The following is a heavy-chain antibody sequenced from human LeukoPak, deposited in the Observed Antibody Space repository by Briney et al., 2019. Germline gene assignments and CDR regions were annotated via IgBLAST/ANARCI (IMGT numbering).Heavy chain of an antibody. CDR3: ARDYGNYWGYFDY. CDR1: GFTFSSYW. CDR2: IKQDGSEK. D-gene: IGHD3-22*01. V-gene: IGHV3-7*01. J-gene: IGHJ4*02. Sequence: GGSLRLSCAASGFTFSSYWMSWVRQAPGKGLEWVANIKQDGSEKHYVDSVKGRFTISRDNAKNSLYLQMNSLRAEDTSVYYCARDYGNYWGYFDYWGQGALVTVSS.